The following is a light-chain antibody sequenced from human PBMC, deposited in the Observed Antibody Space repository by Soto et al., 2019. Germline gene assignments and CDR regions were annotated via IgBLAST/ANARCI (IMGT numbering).Light chain of an antibody. CDR2: TAS. V-gene: IGKV3-15*01. CDR3: QQYNNWRGT. J-gene: IGKJ1*01. Sequence: EVVMTQSPATLSLSPGERATFSCRASQSVGSNLAWYQQKPGQAPSLLIYTASTRASGVPARFSGSGSGTEFTLTINSQQTEDFRLYYCQQYNNWRGTFTQGTKVYIK. CDR1: QSVGSN.